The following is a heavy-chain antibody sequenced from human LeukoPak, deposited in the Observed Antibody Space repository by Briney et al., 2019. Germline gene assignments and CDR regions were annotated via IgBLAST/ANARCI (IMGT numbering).Heavy chain of an antibody. Sequence: PGGSLRLFCAASGFIFSNYDMSWVRQAPGKGLEWVACIGGSGGAILYADSVKGRFTISRDNSKSTLYLQMNSLRADDTALYFCAKWMSRIQAFDIWGQGTMVTVS. CDR2: IGGSGGAI. V-gene: IGHV3-23*01. J-gene: IGHJ3*02. CDR3: AKWMSRIQAFDI. CDR1: GFIFSNYD. D-gene: IGHD5-12*01.